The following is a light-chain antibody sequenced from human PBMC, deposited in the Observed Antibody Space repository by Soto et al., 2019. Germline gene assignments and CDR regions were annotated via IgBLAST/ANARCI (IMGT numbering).Light chain of an antibody. CDR3: QQYGNPPWT. Sequence: EIVLTQSPGTLSLSPGERATLSCRASQTVNSRSLALLQQKPGQAPRLLIYGASNRANGIPDRFSGSGSGTDFTLTISRLEAEDVAVYHCQQYGNPPWTFGLGTKVEIK. V-gene: IGKV3-20*01. J-gene: IGKJ1*01. CDR2: GAS. CDR1: QTVNSRS.